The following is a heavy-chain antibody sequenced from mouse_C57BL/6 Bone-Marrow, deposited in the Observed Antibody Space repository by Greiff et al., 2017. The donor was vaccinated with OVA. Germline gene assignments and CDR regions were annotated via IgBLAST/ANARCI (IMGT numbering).Heavy chain of an antibody. CDR2: ISNGGGST. CDR1: GFTFSDFY. Sequence: EVQGVESGGGLVQPGGSLKLSCAASGFTFSDFYMYWIRKTPEKRLEWVAYISNGGGSTYYPDTVKGRFTISRDNAKNTLYLQMSRLKSEDTAMYYCARLDAMDYWGQGTSVTVSS. CDR3: ARLDAMDY. J-gene: IGHJ4*01. V-gene: IGHV5-12*01.